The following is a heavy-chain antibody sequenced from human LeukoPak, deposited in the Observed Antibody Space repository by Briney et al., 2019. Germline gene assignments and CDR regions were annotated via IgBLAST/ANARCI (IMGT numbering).Heavy chain of an antibody. Sequence: GGSLRLSCAASGFTFSSYWMSWVRQAPGKGLEWVSGISWNSGSIGYADSVKGRFTISRDNAKNSLYLQMNSLRAEDMALYYCAKDTGGYFEYFQHWGQGTLVTVSS. J-gene: IGHJ1*01. D-gene: IGHD2-21*02. CDR3: AKDTGGYFEYFQH. CDR1: GFTFSSYW. CDR2: ISWNSGSI. V-gene: IGHV3-9*03.